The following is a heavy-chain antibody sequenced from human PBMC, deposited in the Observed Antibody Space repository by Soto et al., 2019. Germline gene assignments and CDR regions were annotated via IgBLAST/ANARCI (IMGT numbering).Heavy chain of an antibody. J-gene: IGHJ5*02. V-gene: IGHV1-69-2*01. CDR3: ATGSVDTALARDWFDP. Sequence: VHLVQSAAEVKKPGAAVKISCKVSGYSFSDYYIHWVQQAPGKGLEWMGLVDPEDGEAMYAEKFKGRVTITADTSTDTAYMELSSLRSEDTAVYYCATGSVDTALARDWFDPWGQGTLVTVSS. CDR2: VDPEDGEA. CDR1: GYSFSDYY. D-gene: IGHD5-18*01.